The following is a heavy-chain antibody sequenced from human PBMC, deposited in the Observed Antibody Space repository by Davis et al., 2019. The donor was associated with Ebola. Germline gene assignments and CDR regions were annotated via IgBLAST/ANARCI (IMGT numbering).Heavy chain of an antibody. J-gene: IGHJ4*02. CDR1: GYTFTNYA. CDR3: ARGYSSGWYVAEGGY. Sequence: AASVKVSCKASGYTFTNYAMNWVRQAPGQGLEWMGWINTNTGNPTYAQGFTGRFVFSLDTSVSTAYLQISSLKAEDTAVYYCARGYSSGWYVAEGGYWGQGTLVTVSS. CDR2: INTNTGNP. D-gene: IGHD6-19*01. V-gene: IGHV7-4-1*02.